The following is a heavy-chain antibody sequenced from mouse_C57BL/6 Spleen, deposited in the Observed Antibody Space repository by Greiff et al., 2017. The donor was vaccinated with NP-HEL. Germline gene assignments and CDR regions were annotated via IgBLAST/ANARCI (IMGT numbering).Heavy chain of an antibody. J-gene: IGHJ2*01. D-gene: IGHD2-5*01. CDR1: GYAFSSSW. CDR3: AKDSKGYYFDY. CDR2: IYPGDGGT. V-gene: IGHV1-82*01. Sequence: VQLQQSGPELVKPGASVKISCKASGYAFSSSWMNWVKQRPGKGLEWIGRIYPGDGGTNYNGKFKGKATLTADKSSSTAYMQLSSLTSEDSAVCVCAKDSKGYYFDYWGQGTTLTVSS.